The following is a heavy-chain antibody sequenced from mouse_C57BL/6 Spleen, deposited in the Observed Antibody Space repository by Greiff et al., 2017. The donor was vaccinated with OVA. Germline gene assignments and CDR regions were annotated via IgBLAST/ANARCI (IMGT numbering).Heavy chain of an antibody. Sequence: VQLQQSGAELVRPGTSVKVSCKASGYAFTNYLIEWVKQRPGQGLEWIGVINPGSGGTNYNEKFKGKATLTADKSSSTAYMQLSSLTSEDSAVYFCARPSYYGSSLGYAMDYWGQGTSVTVSS. D-gene: IGHD1-1*01. J-gene: IGHJ4*01. CDR2: INPGSGGT. V-gene: IGHV1-54*01. CDR1: GYAFTNYL. CDR3: ARPSYYGSSLGYAMDY.